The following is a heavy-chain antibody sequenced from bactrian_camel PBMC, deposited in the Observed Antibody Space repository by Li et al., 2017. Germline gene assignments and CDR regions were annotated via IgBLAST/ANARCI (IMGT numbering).Heavy chain of an antibody. J-gene: IGHJ4*01. Sequence: VESGGGSVQAGGSLRLSCAASGYTSSSYCMGWFRQAPGKEREGVAHIDSDGSTSYADSVKGRFTISKDNAKNTLYLHMYSLTPEDTAMYYCAAGWWLRRSNRCSANVWGQGTQVTVS. D-gene: IGHD2*01. CDR2: IDSDGST. CDR3: AAGWWLRRSNRCSANV. CDR1: GYTSSSYC. V-gene: IGHV3S26*01.